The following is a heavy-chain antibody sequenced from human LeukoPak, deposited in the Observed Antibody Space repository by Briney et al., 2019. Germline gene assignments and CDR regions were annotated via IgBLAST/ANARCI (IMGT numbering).Heavy chain of an antibody. J-gene: IGHJ4*02. CDR2: IYYSGST. CDR1: GGSISIYY. Sequence: SETLSLTCTVSGGSISIYYWSWIRQPPGKGLEWIGYIYYSGSTNYNPSLKSRVTISVDTSKNQFSLKLSSVTAADTAVYYCAGSYYSSFDYWGQGTLVTVSS. D-gene: IGHD1-26*01. V-gene: IGHV4-59*01. CDR3: AGSYYSSFDY.